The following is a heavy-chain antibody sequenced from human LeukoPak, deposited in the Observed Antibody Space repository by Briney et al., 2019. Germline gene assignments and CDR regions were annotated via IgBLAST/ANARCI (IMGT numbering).Heavy chain of an antibody. J-gene: IGHJ4*02. CDR2: INHSGST. CDR3: ARIPNYYDSSGHDY. V-gene: IGHV4-34*01. CDR1: GGSFSGYY. D-gene: IGHD3-22*01. Sequence: KPSETLSLTCAVYGGSFSGYYWSWIRQPPGKGLEWIGEINHSGSTNYNPSLKSRVTISVDTSKNQFSLKLSSVTAADTAVYYCARIPNYYDSSGHDYWGQGTLVTVSS.